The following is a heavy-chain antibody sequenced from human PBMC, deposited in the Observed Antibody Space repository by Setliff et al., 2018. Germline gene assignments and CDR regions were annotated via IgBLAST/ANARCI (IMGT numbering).Heavy chain of an antibody. D-gene: IGHD3-22*01. CDR2: IYYSGST. CDR1: GGSISSGDYY. CDR3: ASAPLLYSDSSGLSGTFDI. Sequence: LSLTCIVSGGSISSGDYYWSWIRQPPGTGLEFVGYIYYSGSTYYNPSLKSRVTISIDTSKNQFSLKVNSVTAADTAVYYCASAPLLYSDSSGLSGTFDIWGQGTMVTVSS. J-gene: IGHJ3*02. V-gene: IGHV4-30-4*08.